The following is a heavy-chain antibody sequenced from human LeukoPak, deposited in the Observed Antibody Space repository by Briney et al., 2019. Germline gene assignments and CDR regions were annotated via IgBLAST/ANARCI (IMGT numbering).Heavy chain of an antibody. CDR1: GGSIRSGSHY. V-gene: IGHV4-39*02. J-gene: IGHJ4*02. D-gene: IGHD3-22*01. CDR3: AKRDDSGGNLVDL. Sequence: PSETLSLTCTVSGGSIRSGSHYWAWIRQPPGKGLEWICSIYYSGSTYYNPSLENRVTISIDTSKNHFSLKLSSLSAADTSVYYCAKRDDSGGNLVDLWGQGTLVTVS. CDR2: IYYSGST.